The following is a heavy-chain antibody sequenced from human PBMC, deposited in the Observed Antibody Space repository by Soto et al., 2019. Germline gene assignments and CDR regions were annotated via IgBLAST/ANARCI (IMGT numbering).Heavy chain of an antibody. CDR2: TYHSGST. J-gene: IGHJ4*02. CDR1: GGSISSGGYS. CDR3: ASAPRGNYGYPSYFDY. V-gene: IGHV4-30-2*01. Sequence: SETLSLTCAVSGGSISSGGYSWSWIRQPPGKGLEWIGYTYHSGSTYYNPSLKSRVTISIDRSKNQFSLKLSSVTAADTAVYYFASAPRGNYGYPSYFDYWGQGTLVTVSS. D-gene: IGHD3-10*01.